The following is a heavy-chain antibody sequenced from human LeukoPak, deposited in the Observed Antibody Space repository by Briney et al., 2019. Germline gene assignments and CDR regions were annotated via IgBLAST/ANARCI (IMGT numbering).Heavy chain of an antibody. J-gene: IGHJ4*02. CDR2: ISHDGSNK. CDR3: ARDLYYYDSSGYYDY. D-gene: IGHD3-22*01. Sequence: AGGSLRLSCAASGFTFSSYAMPWVRQAPGKGLEWVAVISHDGSNKYYADSVKGRFTISRDNSKNTLYLQMNSLRAEDTAVYYCARDLYYYDSSGYYDYWGQGTLVTVSS. CDR1: GFTFSSYA. V-gene: IGHV3-30-3*01.